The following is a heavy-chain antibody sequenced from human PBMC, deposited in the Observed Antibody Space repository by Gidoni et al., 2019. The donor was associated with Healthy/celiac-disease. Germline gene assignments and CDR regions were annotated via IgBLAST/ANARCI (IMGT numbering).Heavy chain of an antibody. CDR1: GGTFSSYT. CDR2: IIPILGIA. D-gene: IGHD3-22*01. CDR3: ARTYYYDSSGYFDAFDI. Sequence: QVQLVQSGAEVKKPGSSVKVSCKASGGTFSSYTISWVRQAPGQGLEWMGRIIPILGIANYAQKFQGRVTITADKSTSTAYMELSSLRSEDTAVYYCARTYYYDSSGYFDAFDIWGQGTMVTVSS. J-gene: IGHJ3*02. V-gene: IGHV1-69*02.